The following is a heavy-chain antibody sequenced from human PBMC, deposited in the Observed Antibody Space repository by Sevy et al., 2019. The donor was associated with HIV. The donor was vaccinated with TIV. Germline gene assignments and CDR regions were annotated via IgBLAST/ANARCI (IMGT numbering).Heavy chain of an antibody. D-gene: IGHD3-10*01. CDR2: IIPIFGTA. CDR3: ARVGPTMVQGVILNWFDP. V-gene: IGHV1-69*13. CDR1: GGTFSSYA. Sequence: ASVKVSCKASGGTFSSYAISWVRQAPGQGLEWMGGIIPIFGTANYAQKFQGRVTITADESTSTAYMELSSLGSEDTAVYYCARVGPTMVQGVILNWFDPWGQGTLVTVSS. J-gene: IGHJ5*02.